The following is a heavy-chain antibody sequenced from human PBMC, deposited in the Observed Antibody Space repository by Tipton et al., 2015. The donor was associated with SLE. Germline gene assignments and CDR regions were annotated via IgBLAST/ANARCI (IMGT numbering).Heavy chain of an antibody. CDR3: ARAYDSSGYFDY. D-gene: IGHD3-22*01. V-gene: IGHV3-66*01. CDR1: GFTVGSNY. Sequence: GSLRLSCAASGFTVGSNYMSWVRQAPGKGLEWVSVIYSGGSTYYADSVKGRFTIYRDNSKNTLYLQMDSLRAEDTAVYYCARAYDSSGYFDYWGQGTRVTVSS. CDR2: IYSGGST. J-gene: IGHJ4*02.